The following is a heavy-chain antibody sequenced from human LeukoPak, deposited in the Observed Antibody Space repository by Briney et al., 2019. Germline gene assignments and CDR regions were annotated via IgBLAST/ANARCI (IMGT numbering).Heavy chain of an antibody. CDR1: GFTFSDYG. CDR3: AKDRGDYYDSSSMDY. D-gene: IGHD3-22*01. Sequence: GRSPRLSCAASGFTFSDYGVHWVRQAPGKGLEWVSGISWNSGSIGYADSVKGRFTISRDNAKNSLYLQMNSLRAEDTALYYCAKDRGDYYDSSSMDYWGQGTLVTVSS. J-gene: IGHJ4*02. V-gene: IGHV3-9*01. CDR2: ISWNSGSI.